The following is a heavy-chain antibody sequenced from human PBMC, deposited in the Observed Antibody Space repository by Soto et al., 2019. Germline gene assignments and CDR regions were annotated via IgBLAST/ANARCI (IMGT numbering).Heavy chain of an antibody. CDR2: INHSGST. CDR3: AIEGDYSGSGSYSDGMDV. Sequence: SETLSLTCYAYGGPFICYYWCWIRHPPGKCLEWIGEINHSGSTNYNPSLKSRVTISVDTSKNQFSLKLSSVTAADTAVYYCAIEGDYSGSGSYSDGMDVWGQGTTVTGSS. CDR1: GGPFICYY. D-gene: IGHD3-10*01. J-gene: IGHJ6*02. V-gene: IGHV4-34*01.